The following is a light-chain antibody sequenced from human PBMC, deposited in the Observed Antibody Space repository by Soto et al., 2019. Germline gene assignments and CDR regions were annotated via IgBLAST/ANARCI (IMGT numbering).Light chain of an antibody. Sequence: ETLMTQSPDILSVSPGERATLSCRASQSVSSNLAWYQQKPGQAPRLIIYYASTRAAGVPARFTGSGSGTEFSLSISSLQCEEFAVYYCQQYNNWPLYTFGQGTKLEIK. V-gene: IGKV3-15*01. CDR3: QQYNNWPLYT. CDR1: QSVSSN. CDR2: YAS. J-gene: IGKJ2*01.